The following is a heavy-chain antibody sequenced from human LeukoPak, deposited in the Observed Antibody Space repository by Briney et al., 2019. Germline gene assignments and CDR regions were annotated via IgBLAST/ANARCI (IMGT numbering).Heavy chain of an antibody. J-gene: IGHJ4*02. CDR1: GFTFSSYA. Sequence: PGGSLRLSCAASGFTFSSYAMSWVRQAPGKGLEWVSAISGSGDSTYYADSVKGRFTISRDNSKSTLYLQMNSLRAEDTAVYYCAKAGAVVVVAAKYFDYWGQGTLVTVSS. V-gene: IGHV3-23*01. D-gene: IGHD2-15*01. CDR2: ISGSGDST. CDR3: AKAGAVVVVAAKYFDY.